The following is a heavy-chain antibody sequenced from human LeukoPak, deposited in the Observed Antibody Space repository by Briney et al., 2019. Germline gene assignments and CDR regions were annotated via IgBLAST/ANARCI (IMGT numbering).Heavy chain of an antibody. CDR1: GFTFSSYA. J-gene: IGHJ6*04. D-gene: IGHD5-12*01. CDR3: ARDQGGYDPVYYYGMDV. Sequence: GGSLRLSCAASGFTFSSYAMHWVRQAPGKGLEWVAVISYDGSNKYYADSVKGRFTISRDNSKNTLYLQMNSLGAEDTAVYYCARDQGGYDPVYYYGMDVWGKGTTVTVSS. CDR2: ISYDGSNK. V-gene: IGHV3-30*04.